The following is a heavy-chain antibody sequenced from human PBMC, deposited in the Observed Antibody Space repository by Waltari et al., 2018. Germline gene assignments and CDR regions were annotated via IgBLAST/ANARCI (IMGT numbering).Heavy chain of an antibody. Sequence: EVQLVESGGGLVKPGGSLTLSFKASVFPFNSVSMTWVRQAPGKGLEWLSTIASGSDYIFYAVSVRGRFTISRDNARSTVNLRMNSLRTEDTAVYYCVKGGYIISDYWGQGIQVIVSS. D-gene: IGHD3-22*01. CDR2: IASGSDYI. J-gene: IGHJ4*02. V-gene: IGHV3-21*02. CDR1: VFPFNSVS. CDR3: VKGGYIISDY.